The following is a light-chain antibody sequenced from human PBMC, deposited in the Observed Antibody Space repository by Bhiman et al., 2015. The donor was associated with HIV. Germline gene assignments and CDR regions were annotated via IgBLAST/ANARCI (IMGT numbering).Light chain of an antibody. J-gene: IGLJ3*02. CDR2: DVS. CDR3: SSYTSRNTLV. Sequence: QSALTQPASVSGSPGQSITISCTGTSSDVGGYNYVSWYQQHPGKAPKLMIYDVSKRPSGVSNRFSGSKSGNTASLTISGLQAADEADYYCSSYTSRNTLVFGGGTKLTVL. CDR1: SSDVGGYNY. V-gene: IGLV2-14*01.